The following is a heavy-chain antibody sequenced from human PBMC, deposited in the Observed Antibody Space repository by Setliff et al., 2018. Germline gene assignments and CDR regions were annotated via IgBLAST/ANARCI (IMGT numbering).Heavy chain of an antibody. D-gene: IGHD3-22*01. V-gene: IGHV3-21*06. J-gene: IGHJ3*02. CDR3: ARDNYYDSTQDAFDI. CDR2: ISSSGSYT. Sequence: GGSLRLSCAASGFTFRSYSMTWVRQAPGKGLEWVSGISSSGSYTYYADSVKGRFTISRDNANNSLFRQMDTLRPEDTAVYYCARDNYYDSTQDAFDIWGQGTMVTVS. CDR1: GFTFRSYS.